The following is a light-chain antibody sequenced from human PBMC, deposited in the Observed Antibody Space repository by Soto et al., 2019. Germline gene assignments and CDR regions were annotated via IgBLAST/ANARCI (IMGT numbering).Light chain of an antibody. J-gene: IGLJ2*01. CDR1: SSNIGAGYD. CDR2: GNS. CDR3: QSSDSRLSGVV. Sequence: QSVLTQPPSVSGAPGQRVTISCTGSSSNIGAGYDVHWYQQLPGTAPKLLIYGNSNRPSGVPDRFSGSKSGTSASLAITGLQAEDEADYYGQSSDSRLSGVVFGGGTKLTVL. V-gene: IGLV1-40*01.